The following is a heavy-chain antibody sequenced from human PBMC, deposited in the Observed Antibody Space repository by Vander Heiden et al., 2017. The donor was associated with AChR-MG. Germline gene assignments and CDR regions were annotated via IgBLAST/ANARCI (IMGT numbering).Heavy chain of an antibody. J-gene: IGHJ4*02. CDR2: ISGSGDST. CDR3: AKHRSTVVAAATNY. Sequence: EVQLLESGGGLVQPGGSLRLSCSASGFTFSPNAMSWVRQAPGKGLEWVSGISGSGDSTYYADSVKGRFTISRDNSKNTLSLQMNSLRAEDTAVYYCAKHRSTVVAAATNYWGQGTLVTVSS. D-gene: IGHD6-19*01. V-gene: IGHV3-23*01. CDR1: GFTFSPNA.